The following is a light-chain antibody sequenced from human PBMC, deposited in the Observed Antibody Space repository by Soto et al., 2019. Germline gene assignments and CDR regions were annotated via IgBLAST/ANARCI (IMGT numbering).Light chain of an antibody. CDR2: GAS. CDR3: QQYGT. J-gene: IGKJ1*01. CDR1: QSVCSSV. Sequence: EIVLTQSPGALSLSPGERVTLSCRASQSVCSSVITWYQQKPGQAPRLLISGASNTATGIPDKFSGSGSGTDFTPTNTTLEPEDLAVYLCQQYGTFGQGTKVELK. V-gene: IGKV3-20*01.